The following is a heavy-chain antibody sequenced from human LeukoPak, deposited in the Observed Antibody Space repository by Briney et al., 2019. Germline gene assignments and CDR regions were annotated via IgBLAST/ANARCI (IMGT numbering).Heavy chain of an antibody. D-gene: IGHD1-26*01. CDR3: AKSRVGYDY. J-gene: IGHJ4*02. V-gene: IGHV3-23*01. CDR1: GFTFSSYV. Sequence: GSLRLSCAASGFTFSSYVMSWFRQAPGQGLEWVSTLTGSGGNTYYADSVKGRFTISRDNSKNTLYLQMNSLRAEDTAVYYCAKSRVGYDYWGQGTLVTVSS. CDR2: LTGSGGNT.